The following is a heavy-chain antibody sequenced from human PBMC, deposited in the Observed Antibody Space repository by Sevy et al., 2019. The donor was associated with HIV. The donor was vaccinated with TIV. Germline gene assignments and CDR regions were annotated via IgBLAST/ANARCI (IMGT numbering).Heavy chain of an antibody. D-gene: IGHD3-22*01. J-gene: IGHJ4*02. Sequence: GGSLRLSCAASGFTFSSYSMNWVRQAPGKGLEWVSYISSSSSTIYYADSVKGQFTISRDNAKNSLYLQMNSLRAEDTAVYYCARVGGYYYDSSGYPYWGQGTLVTVSS. CDR2: ISSSSSTI. CDR3: ARVGGYYYDSSGYPY. V-gene: IGHV3-48*01. CDR1: GFTFSSYS.